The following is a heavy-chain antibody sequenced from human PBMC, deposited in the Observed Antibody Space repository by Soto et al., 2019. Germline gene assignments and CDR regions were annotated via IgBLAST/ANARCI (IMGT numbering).Heavy chain of an antibody. V-gene: IGHV3-23*01. D-gene: IGHD2-15*01. CDR3: AKRRGAGGHFDY. CDR1: GFTFSSYA. J-gene: IGHJ4*02. Sequence: GGSLRLSCAASGFTFSSYAMGWVRQGPGRGLEWVAVVSIGGSTHYADSVRGRFTISRDNSKNTLSLQMNSLTAEDTAVYFCAKRRGAGGHFDYWGQGALVTVSS. CDR2: VSIGGST.